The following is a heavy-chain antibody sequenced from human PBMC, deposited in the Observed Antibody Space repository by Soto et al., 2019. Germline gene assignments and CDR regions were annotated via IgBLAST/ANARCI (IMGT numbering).Heavy chain of an antibody. CDR1: GGSFSGYY. Sequence: QVQLQQWGAGLLKPSETLSLTCAVYGGSFSGYYWSWIRQPPGKGLEWIGEINHSGSTNYNPSLKSRVTISVDTSKNQFSLKLSSVTAADTAVYYCAHSDGYNSAFGYWGQGTLVTLSS. CDR3: AHSDGYNSAFGY. CDR2: INHSGST. J-gene: IGHJ4*02. D-gene: IGHD1-1*01. V-gene: IGHV4-34*01.